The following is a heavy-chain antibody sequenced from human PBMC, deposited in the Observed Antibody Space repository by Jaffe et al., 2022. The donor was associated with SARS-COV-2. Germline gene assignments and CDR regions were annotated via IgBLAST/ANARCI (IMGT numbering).Heavy chain of an antibody. CDR3: AREREVVVAAGGSYYYGMDV. CDR2: IYSGGST. CDR1: GFTVSSNY. J-gene: IGHJ6*02. V-gene: IGHV3-53*01. Sequence: EVQLVESGGGLIQPGGSLRLSCAASGFTVSSNYMSWVRQAPGKGLEWVSVIYSGGSTYYADSVKGRFTISRDNSKNTLYLQMNSLRAEDTAVYYCAREREVVVAAGGSYYYGMDVWGQGTTVTVSS. D-gene: IGHD2-15*01.